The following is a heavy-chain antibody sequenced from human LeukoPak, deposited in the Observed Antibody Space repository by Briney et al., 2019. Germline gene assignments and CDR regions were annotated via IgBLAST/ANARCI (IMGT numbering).Heavy chain of an antibody. Sequence: ASLKVSCKASGYTFTSYGISWVRQAPGQGLEWMGWISAYNGNTNYAQKLQGRVTMTTDTSTSTAYMELRSLRSDDTAVYYCARGAGDYDFWSGYYVYYYYYGMDVWGQGTTVTVSS. V-gene: IGHV1-18*01. J-gene: IGHJ6*02. CDR3: ARGAGDYDFWSGYYVYYYYYGMDV. D-gene: IGHD3-3*01. CDR1: GYTFTSYG. CDR2: ISAYNGNT.